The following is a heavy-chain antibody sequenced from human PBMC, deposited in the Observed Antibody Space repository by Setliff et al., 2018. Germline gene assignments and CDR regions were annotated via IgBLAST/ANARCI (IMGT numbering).Heavy chain of an antibody. D-gene: IGHD2-21*01. CDR2: IKSDGSST. Sequence: GGSLRLSCAASGFTFRNYYMHWVRQVPGKGLMWVSYIKSDGSSTSYADSVKGRFTISRDNAKNTLYLQMNSLRTEDTAVYYCARDLGEPYWYFDLWGRGTLVTVSS. V-gene: IGHV3-74*01. CDR1: GFTFRNYY. CDR3: ARDLGEPYWYFDL. J-gene: IGHJ2*01.